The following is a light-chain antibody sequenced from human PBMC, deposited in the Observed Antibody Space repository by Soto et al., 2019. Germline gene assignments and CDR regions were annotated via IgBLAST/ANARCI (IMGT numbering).Light chain of an antibody. V-gene: IGLV1-40*01. CDR2: GNN. Sequence: QSVLTQPPSASGTPGQRVTISCSGSSSNIGAHYDVHWYQQLPGTAPKLLIYGNNNRPSGVPDRFSGSKSGTSASLAITGLQAEDEADYYCQSYDSSLSGWVLGGGTKLTVL. J-gene: IGLJ3*02. CDR3: QSYDSSLSGWV. CDR1: SSNIGAHYD.